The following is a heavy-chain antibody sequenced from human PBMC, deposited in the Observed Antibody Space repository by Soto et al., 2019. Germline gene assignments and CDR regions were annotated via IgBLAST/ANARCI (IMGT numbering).Heavy chain of an antibody. D-gene: IGHD2-21*01. CDR1: GFVSKNYD. J-gene: IGHJ5*02. CDR3: SRGIKGGLDA. V-gene: IGHV3-30*03. CDR2: ISYDGSNK. Sequence: QVQLAESGGGVVQPGRSLRLACATSGFVSKNYDIHWVRQAPGKGLAWLASISYDGSNKYYADSVKGRFTISRDNSKNTLSLQINSLGAEDTAVYYCSRGIKGGLDAWGPGTLFTVSS.